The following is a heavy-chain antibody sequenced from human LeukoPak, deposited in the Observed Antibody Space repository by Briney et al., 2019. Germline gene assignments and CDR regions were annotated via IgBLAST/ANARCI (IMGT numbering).Heavy chain of an antibody. CDR2: IYNSGKT. CDR3: ARESGRSYYYMDV. CDR1: GGSISSHY. Sequence: SETLSLTCSVSGGSISSHYWSWIRQPPGKGLEWIGYIYNSGKTNCNPSLKSRVTVSIDTSKNQCSLMLSPVTAADTAVYYCARESGRSYYYMDVWGKGTTVIVSS. V-gene: IGHV4-59*11. D-gene: IGHD3-10*01. J-gene: IGHJ6*03.